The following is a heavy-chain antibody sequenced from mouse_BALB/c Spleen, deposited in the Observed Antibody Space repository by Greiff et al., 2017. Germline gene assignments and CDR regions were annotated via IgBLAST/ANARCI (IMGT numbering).Heavy chain of an antibody. V-gene: IGHV5-17*02. Sequence: EVHLVESGGGLVQPGGSRKLSCAASGFTFSSFGMHWVRQAPEKGLEWVAYISSGSSTIYYADTVKGRFTISRDNPKNTLFLQMTSLRSEDTAMYYCARSDYGNYVGFADWGQGTLVTVSA. CDR3: ARSDYGNYVGFAD. CDR1: GFTFSSFG. J-gene: IGHJ3*01. D-gene: IGHD2-1*01. CDR2: ISSGSSTI.